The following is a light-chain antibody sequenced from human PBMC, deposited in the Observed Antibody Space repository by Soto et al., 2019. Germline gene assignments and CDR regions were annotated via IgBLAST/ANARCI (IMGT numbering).Light chain of an antibody. J-gene: IGKJ3*01. Sequence: DIQMTQSPSSLSASVGDRVTITCRASQGISNYLAWYQQKPGKVPQLLIYAASTLQSGVPSRFSGSGSGTDFTLTISSLQPEDVSNYYCEKYNSAPFTFGPGTKVDVK. CDR1: QGISNY. V-gene: IGKV1-27*01. CDR3: EKYNSAPFT. CDR2: AAS.